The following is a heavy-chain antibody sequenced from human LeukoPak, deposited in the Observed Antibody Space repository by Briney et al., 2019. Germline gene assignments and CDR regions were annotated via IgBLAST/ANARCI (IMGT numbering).Heavy chain of an antibody. J-gene: IGHJ4*02. Sequence: PSETLSLTRTVSGGSISSGGYYWSWIRQHPGKGLEWIGYIYYSGSTYYNPSLKSRVTISVDTSKNQFSLKLSSVTAADTAVYYCARGRGFYFDYWGQGTLVTVSS. V-gene: IGHV4-31*03. CDR1: GGSISSGGYY. D-gene: IGHD3-10*01. CDR3: ARGRGFYFDY. CDR2: IYYSGST.